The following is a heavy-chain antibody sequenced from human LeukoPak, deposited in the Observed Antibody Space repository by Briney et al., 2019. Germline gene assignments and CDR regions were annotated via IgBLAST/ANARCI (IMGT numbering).Heavy chain of an antibody. J-gene: IGHJ4*02. D-gene: IGHD5-18*01. CDR3: ARILRGYSTGRDY. Sequence: PSETLSLTCTVSGGSISSYYWSWIRQPPGKGLEWIGYIYYSGSTNYNPSLKSRVTISVDTSKNQFSLKLSSVTAADTAVYYCARILRGYSTGRDYWGQGTLVTVSS. CDR2: IYYSGST. V-gene: IGHV4-59*01. CDR1: GGSISSYY.